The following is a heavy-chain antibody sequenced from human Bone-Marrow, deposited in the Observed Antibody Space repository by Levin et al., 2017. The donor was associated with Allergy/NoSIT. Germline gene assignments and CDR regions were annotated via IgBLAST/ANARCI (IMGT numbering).Heavy chain of an antibody. D-gene: IGHD3-22*01. Sequence: GESLKISCKASGYTFTSYGISWVRQAPGQGLEWMGWISAYNGNTNYAQKLQGRVTMTTDTSTRTAYMELRSLRSDDTAVYYCARGAADNVYYYSGSGHYYVNGMDVWGQGTTVTVSS. CDR3: ARGAADNVYYYSGSGHYYVNGMDV. V-gene: IGHV1-18*01. CDR1: GYTFTSYG. CDR2: ISAYNGNT. J-gene: IGHJ6*02.